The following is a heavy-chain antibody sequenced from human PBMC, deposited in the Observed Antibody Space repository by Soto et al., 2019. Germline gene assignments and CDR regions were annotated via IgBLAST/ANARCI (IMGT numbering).Heavy chain of an antibody. CDR3: ARRAGAYYDFWSGTKGEYGMDV. D-gene: IGHD3-3*01. Sequence: EVQLVESGGGLVQPGGSLRLSCAASGFTFSSYSMNWVRQAPGKGLEWVSYISSSSSTIYYADSVKGRFTISRDNAKNSLYLQMNGLRDEDTAVYYCARRAGAYYDFWSGTKGEYGMDVWGQGTTVTVSS. V-gene: IGHV3-48*02. CDR2: ISSSSSTI. J-gene: IGHJ6*02. CDR1: GFTFSSYS.